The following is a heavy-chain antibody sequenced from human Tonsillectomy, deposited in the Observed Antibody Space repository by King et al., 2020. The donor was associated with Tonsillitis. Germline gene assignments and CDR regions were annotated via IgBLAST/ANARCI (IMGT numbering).Heavy chain of an antibody. D-gene: IGHD6-13*01. V-gene: IGHV3-53*01. J-gene: IGHJ4*02. CDR1: GLTVSNDH. Sequence: VQLVESGGGLIQPGGSLRLSCAASGLTVSNDHMSWVRQAPGKGLEGVSFISGVGTTYYADSVKGRFTISRDNSKNTLYLQMNSLRAEDTAVYFCARGGCSSCISDYWGQGTLVTVSS. CDR2: ISGVGTT. CDR3: ARGGCSSCISDY.